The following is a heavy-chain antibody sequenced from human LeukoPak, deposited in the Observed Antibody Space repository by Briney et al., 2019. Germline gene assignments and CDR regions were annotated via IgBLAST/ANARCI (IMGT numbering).Heavy chain of an antibody. D-gene: IGHD2-15*01. CDR1: GYTFTSYD. J-gene: IGHJ5*02. V-gene: IGHV1-8*03. CDR3: ARKDCSGGSCYSNWFDP. CDR2: MNPNSGNT. Sequence: ASVKVSCKASGYTFTSYDINWVRQATGQGLEWMGWMNPNSGNTGYAQNFQGRVTITRNTSISTAYMELSSLRSEDTAVYYCARKDCSGGSCYSNWFDPWGQGTLVTVSS.